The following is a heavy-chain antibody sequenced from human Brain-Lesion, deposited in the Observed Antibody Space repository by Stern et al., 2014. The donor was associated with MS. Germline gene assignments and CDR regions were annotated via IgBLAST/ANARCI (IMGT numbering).Heavy chain of an antibody. CDR2: IFNSGST. D-gene: IGHD2-2*01. V-gene: IGHV4-61*02. Sequence: VQLVESGPGLVKPSQTLSLSCTVSGGSISSGGYYWSWIRQPAGKGLEWIGRIFNSGSTSYTPPLKSRVTISIDTSKNQFSRRLNPMTAADTAVYYCARGRVVPGFQYYATDVWGQGTTVIVSS. J-gene: IGHJ6*02. CDR1: GGSISSGGYY. CDR3: ARGRVVPGFQYYATDV.